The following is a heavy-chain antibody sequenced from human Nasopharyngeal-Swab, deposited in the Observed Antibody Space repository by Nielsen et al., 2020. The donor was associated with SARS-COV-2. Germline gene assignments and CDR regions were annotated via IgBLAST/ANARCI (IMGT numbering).Heavy chain of an antibody. J-gene: IGHJ6*02. V-gene: IGHV4-34*01. Sequence: SETLSLTCAVYGVSFSGYCWSWIRQPPGKGLEWIGEINHSGSTNYNPSLKSRVTISVDTSKNQFSLKLSSVTAADTAVYYCARGPYSSSWYDYYGMDVWGQGTTVTVSS. CDR2: INHSGST. CDR1: GVSFSGYC. CDR3: ARGPYSSSWYDYYGMDV. D-gene: IGHD6-13*01.